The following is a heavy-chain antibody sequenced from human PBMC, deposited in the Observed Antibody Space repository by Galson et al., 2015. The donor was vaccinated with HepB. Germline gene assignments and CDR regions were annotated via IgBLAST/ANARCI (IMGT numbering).Heavy chain of an antibody. D-gene: IGHD5-24*01. CDR1: GGSISSYY. V-gene: IGHV4-59*08. CDR2: IYYSGST. CDR3: ARHGLMATTPFDY. J-gene: IGHJ4*02. Sequence: ETLSLTCTVSGGSISSYYWSWIRQPPGKGLEWIGYIYYSGSTNYNPSLKSRVTISVDTSKNQFSLKLSSVTAADTAVYYCARHGLMATTPFDYWGQGTLVTVSS.